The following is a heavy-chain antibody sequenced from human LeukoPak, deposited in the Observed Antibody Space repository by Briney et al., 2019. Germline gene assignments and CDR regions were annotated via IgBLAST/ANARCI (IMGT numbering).Heavy chain of an antibody. CDR1: GFTFSSHG. CDR3: AKDRDIAVAGTDDAFDI. CDR2: IAYDGSSE. V-gene: IGHV3-30*18. Sequence: GGSLRLSCAASGFTFSSHGMHWVRQAPGKGLERVAVIAYDGSSEYYADSVKGRFTISRDNSKKTLYLQMNSLRAEDTAVYYCAKDRDIAVAGTDDAFDIWGQGTMVTVSS. D-gene: IGHD6-13*01. J-gene: IGHJ3*02.